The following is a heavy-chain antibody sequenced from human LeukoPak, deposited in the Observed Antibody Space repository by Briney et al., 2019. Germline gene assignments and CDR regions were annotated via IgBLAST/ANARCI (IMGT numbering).Heavy chain of an antibody. CDR3: ARDVTDGPFYDYVWGSYRSNDAFDI. CDR1: GYTFTGYY. D-gene: IGHD3-16*02. Sequence: ASVKVSCKASGYTFTGYYMHWVRQAPGQGLEWMGWINPNSGGTNYAQMFQGRVTMTRDTAISTAYMERSRLRSDDTAVYYCARDVTDGPFYDYVWGSYRSNDAFDIWVQGTMVTDPS. V-gene: IGHV1-2*02. J-gene: IGHJ3*02. CDR2: INPNSGGT.